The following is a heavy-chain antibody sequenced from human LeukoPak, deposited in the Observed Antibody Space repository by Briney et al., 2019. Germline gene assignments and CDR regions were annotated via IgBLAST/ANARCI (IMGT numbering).Heavy chain of an antibody. V-gene: IGHV3-53*01. J-gene: IGHJ1*01. D-gene: IGHD1-26*01. CDR2: IYSGGST. CDR1: GFTVSSNY. CDR3: ARDSYSGSYYGYFQH. Sequence: GGSLRLSCAASGFTVSSNYMSWVRQAPGKGLEWVSVIYSGGSTYYADSVKGRFTISRDNSKNTLYLQMNSLRAEDTAVYYCARDSYSGSYYGYFQHWGQGTLVTVSS.